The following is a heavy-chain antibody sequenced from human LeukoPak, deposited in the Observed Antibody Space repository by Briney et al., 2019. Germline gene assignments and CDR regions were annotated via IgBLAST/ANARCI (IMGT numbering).Heavy chain of an antibody. J-gene: IGHJ4*02. D-gene: IGHD3-16*01. Sequence: SETLSLTCAVYGGSFSGYYWSWIRQTPGKGLEWIGYVYDIGSTKYNPSLKSRVTISVDTSKNQFSLRLSSVTAADTAVYYCARGGVLKSVDYWGQGTLVAVSS. CDR1: GGSFSGYY. CDR2: VYDIGST. CDR3: ARGGVLKSVDY. V-gene: IGHV4-59*01.